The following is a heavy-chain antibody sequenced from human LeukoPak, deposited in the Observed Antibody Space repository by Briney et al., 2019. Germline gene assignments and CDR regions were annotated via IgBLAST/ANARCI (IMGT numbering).Heavy chain of an antibody. CDR2: MNPNSGNT. Sequence: ASVKVSCKASGYTFTSYDINWVRQATGQGLEWMGWMNPNSGNTGYAQKFQGRVTITRNTSISTAYMELSSLRSEDTAVYYCARGRFGVVLYYYYMDVWGKGTTATVSS. D-gene: IGHD3-3*01. CDR3: ARGRFGVVLYYYYMDV. V-gene: IGHV1-8*01. J-gene: IGHJ6*03. CDR1: GYTFTSYD.